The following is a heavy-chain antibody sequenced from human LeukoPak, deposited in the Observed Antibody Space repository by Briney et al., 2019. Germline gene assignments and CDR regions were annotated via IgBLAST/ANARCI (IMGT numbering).Heavy chain of an antibody. CDR1: GLTFVNYG. V-gene: IGHV3-30*18. J-gene: IGHJ4*02. Sequence: GRSLRLSLSALGLTFVNYGMHSVRPTPGKGLEWGAVISNDGSKHYSADPVRGRFTISRDNSKNTLYLQMNSLRTEDTAVYYCANEGFLTGYPRDYWGQGTLVTVSS. CDR2: ISNDGSKH. D-gene: IGHD3-9*01. CDR3: ANEGFLTGYPRDY.